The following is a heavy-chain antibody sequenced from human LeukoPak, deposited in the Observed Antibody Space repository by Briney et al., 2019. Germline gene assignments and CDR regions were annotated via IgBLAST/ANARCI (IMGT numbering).Heavy chain of an antibody. Sequence: GGSLRLSCAASGFTFSSFSMNWVRQAPGKGLEWVSYIRSSGTGTDYTGSVKGRFTISRDNSKNTLYLQMNSLRAEDTAVYYCASRGSRGYWGQGTLVTVSS. D-gene: IGHD3-10*01. J-gene: IGHJ4*02. CDR3: ASRGSRGY. CDR1: GFTFSSFS. CDR2: IRSSGTGT. V-gene: IGHV3-48*01.